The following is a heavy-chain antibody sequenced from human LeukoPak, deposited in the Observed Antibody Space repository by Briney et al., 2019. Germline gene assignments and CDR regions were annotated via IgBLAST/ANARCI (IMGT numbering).Heavy chain of an antibody. D-gene: IGHD3-9*01. Sequence: GGSLRLSCAASGFTFSSYAMSWVRQAPGKGLEWVSGISWNSGSIGYADSVKGRFTISRDNAKNSLYLQMNSLRAEDMALYYCAKDRDDILTGFHFDYWGQGTLVTVSS. CDR3: AKDRDDILTGFHFDY. CDR2: ISWNSGSI. CDR1: GFTFSSYA. J-gene: IGHJ4*02. V-gene: IGHV3-9*03.